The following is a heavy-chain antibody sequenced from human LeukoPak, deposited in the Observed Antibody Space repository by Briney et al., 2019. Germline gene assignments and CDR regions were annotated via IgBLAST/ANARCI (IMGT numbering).Heavy chain of an antibody. J-gene: IGHJ4*02. CDR2: IREDGGHT. CDR1: GFTFTNHW. Sequence: GGSLRLSCVTSGFTFTNHWMSWVRQAPGKGLEWVANIREDGGHTNYVDSVKGRFTISRDNAKNSLFLQMNSLRAEDTAVYYCARRSGIAVAGAFDYWGQGTLVTVSS. D-gene: IGHD6-19*01. CDR3: ARRSGIAVAGAFDY. V-gene: IGHV3-7*03.